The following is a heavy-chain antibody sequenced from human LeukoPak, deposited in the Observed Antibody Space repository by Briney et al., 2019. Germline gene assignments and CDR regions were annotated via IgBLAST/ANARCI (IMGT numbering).Heavy chain of an antibody. Sequence: SVKVSCKASGGTFSSYAISWVRQAPGQGLEWMGGIIPIFGTANYAQKFQSRVTITADESTSTAYMELSSLRSEDTAVYYCARVKCSGGSCYEIDYWGQGTLVTVSS. D-gene: IGHD2-15*01. CDR1: GGTFSSYA. CDR3: ARVKCSGGSCYEIDY. CDR2: IIPIFGTA. V-gene: IGHV1-69*13. J-gene: IGHJ4*02.